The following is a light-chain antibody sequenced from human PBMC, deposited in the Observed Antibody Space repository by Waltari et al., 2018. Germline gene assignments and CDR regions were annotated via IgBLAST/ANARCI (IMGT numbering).Light chain of an antibody. Sequence: SYDLTQPPSVSVSPGQTASISCPGDKLRAKYVCWYQQKPGQSPVLLIYEDKRRRSGIPERFSASNSGNTATLTISGTQAIDEADYYCQAWDTYWVFGGGTKLTVL. V-gene: IGLV3-1*01. CDR3: QAWDTYWV. CDR2: EDK. J-gene: IGLJ3*02. CDR1: KLRAKY.